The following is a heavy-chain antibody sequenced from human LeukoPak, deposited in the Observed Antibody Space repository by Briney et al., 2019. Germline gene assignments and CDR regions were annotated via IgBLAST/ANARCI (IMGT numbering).Heavy chain of an antibody. V-gene: IGHV1-2*02. CDR1: GYTFTGYY. CDR2: INPNSGGT. Sequence: ASVKVSCKASGYTFTGYYMHWVRQAPGQGLEWMGWINPNSGGTNYAQKLQGRVTMTRDTSISTAYMELSRLRSDDTAVYYCARVPPWRESGRWRFDYWGQGTLVTVSS. D-gene: IGHD1-26*01. CDR3: ARVPPWRESGRWRFDY. J-gene: IGHJ4*02.